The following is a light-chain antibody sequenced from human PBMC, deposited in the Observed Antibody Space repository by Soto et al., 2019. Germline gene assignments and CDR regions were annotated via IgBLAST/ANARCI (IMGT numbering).Light chain of an antibody. CDR1: QSISSY. J-gene: IGKJ4*01. Sequence: EIVLTQSPATLSVSPGERATLSCRASQSISSYLAWYQQKPGQAARLLILDASNRATGIPARFSGSGSGTDFTLTISSLEPEDFAVYYCLQRSNWPLTFGGGTKVDIK. V-gene: IGKV3-11*01. CDR3: LQRSNWPLT. CDR2: DAS.